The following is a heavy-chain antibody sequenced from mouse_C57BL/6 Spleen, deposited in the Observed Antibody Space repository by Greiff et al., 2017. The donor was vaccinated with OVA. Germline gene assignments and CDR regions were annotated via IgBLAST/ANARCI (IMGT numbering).Heavy chain of an antibody. D-gene: IGHD2-4*01. CDR2: INPSTGGT. CDR3: ARGNYDDAMDY. CDR1: GYSFTGYY. J-gene: IGHJ4*01. Sequence: VQLQQSGPELVKPGASVKISCKASGYSFTGYYMNWVKQSPEKSLEWIGEINPSTGGTTYNQKFKAKATLTVDKSSSTAYMQIKSLTSEDSAVYYCARGNYDDAMDYWGQGTSVTVSS. V-gene: IGHV1-42*01.